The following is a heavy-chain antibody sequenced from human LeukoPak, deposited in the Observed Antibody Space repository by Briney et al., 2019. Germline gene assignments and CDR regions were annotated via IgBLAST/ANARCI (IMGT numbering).Heavy chain of an antibody. J-gene: IGHJ4*02. CDR3: ARDSAPNLLAYFDY. CDR1: GGSISNRSHF. CDR2: IYYSGYT. Sequence: SETLSLTCTVSGGSISNRSHFWGWIRQTPGKGLEWFGSIYYSGYTYYNPSLKSRVTISVDTSMNQFSLRLNSVTAADTAVYYCARDSAPNLLAYFDYWGQGILVTVSS. V-gene: IGHV4-39*07. D-gene: IGHD2/OR15-2a*01.